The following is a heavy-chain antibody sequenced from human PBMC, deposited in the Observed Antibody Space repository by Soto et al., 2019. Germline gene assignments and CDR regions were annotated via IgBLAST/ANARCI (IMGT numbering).Heavy chain of an antibody. CDR2: IRNKTKSYTT. Sequence: GGSLRLSCAASGFTFSDHYMDWVRQAPGKGLEWVGRIRNKTKSYTTEYAASVKGRFTILRDDSKNSLYLQMNSLKTEDTAVYYCARLSYTVTTPHYYYMDVWGKGTTVTVSS. D-gene: IGHD4-17*01. CDR3: ARLSYTVTTPHYYYMDV. CDR1: GFTFSDHY. J-gene: IGHJ6*03. V-gene: IGHV3-72*01.